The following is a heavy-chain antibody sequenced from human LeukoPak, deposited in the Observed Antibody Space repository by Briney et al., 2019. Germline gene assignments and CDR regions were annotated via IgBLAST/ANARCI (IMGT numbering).Heavy chain of an antibody. CDR1: GFTFSGYW. V-gene: IGHV3-7*03. Sequence: GGSLRLSCAASGFTFSGYWMSWVRQAPGKGLEWVANIKQDGSEKYYVDSVKGRFTISRDNAKNSLYLQMNSLRAEDTAVYYCAREWAQGYYFDYWGQGTLVTVSS. CDR3: AREWAQGYYFDY. CDR2: IKQDGSEK. J-gene: IGHJ4*02.